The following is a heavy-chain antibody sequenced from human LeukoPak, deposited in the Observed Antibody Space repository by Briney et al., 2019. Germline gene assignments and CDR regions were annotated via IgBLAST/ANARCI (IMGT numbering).Heavy chain of an antibody. V-gene: IGHV4-30-4*08. CDR1: GGSISSGDYY. CDR3: ARDLYYDFWSGDDAFDI. J-gene: IGHJ3*02. CDR2: IYYSGST. Sequence: SQTLSLTCTVSGGSISSGDYYWRWLRQPPGKGLEWIGYIYYSGSTYYNPSLKSRVTISVDTSKNQFSLKLSSVTAADTAVYYCARDLYYDFWSGDDAFDIWGQGTMVTVSS. D-gene: IGHD3-3*01.